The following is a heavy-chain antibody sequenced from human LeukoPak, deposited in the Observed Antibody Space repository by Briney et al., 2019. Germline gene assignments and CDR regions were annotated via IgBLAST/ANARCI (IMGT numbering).Heavy chain of an antibody. CDR1: GYSISSGYY. J-gene: IGHJ4*02. CDR2: IYHSGSV. CDR3: ASTITVTTAY. D-gene: IGHD4-17*01. Sequence: SETLSLTCTVSGYSISSGYYWGWIRQPPGKGLEWIGSIYHSGSVYFNPSLKSRVTISVDTSNNQFSLKLSSVTAADTAVYYCASTITVTTAYWGQGTLVTVSS. V-gene: IGHV4-38-2*02.